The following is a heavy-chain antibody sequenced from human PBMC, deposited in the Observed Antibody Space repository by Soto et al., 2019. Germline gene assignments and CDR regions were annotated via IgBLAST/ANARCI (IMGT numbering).Heavy chain of an antibody. J-gene: IGHJ4*02. V-gene: IGHV3-30*18. D-gene: IGHD5-18*01. CDR3: AKDGYTYGSADF. CDR1: GFTFSNYG. Sequence: QVQLVESGGGVVQPGRSLRLSCAASGFTFSNYGMHWVRQAPGKGLEWVALMKGRFTISRDNSKNTLYLQMNSMRAEDTAVYYCAKDGYTYGSADFWGKGTLVTVSS.